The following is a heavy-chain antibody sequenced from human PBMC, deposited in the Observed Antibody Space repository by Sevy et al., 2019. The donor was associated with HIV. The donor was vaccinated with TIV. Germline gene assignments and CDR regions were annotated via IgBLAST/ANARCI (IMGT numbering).Heavy chain of an antibody. CDR2: ITNSGSSI. D-gene: IGHD4-17*01. CDR3: ARDLPPSATTVAHFDY. Sequence: GGSLRLSCVASGFTFSSYEMNWVRQAPGKGLEWVSYITNSGSSIYYSDSVRGRFTISRDNAKDSLLLQMNSLRAEETAIYYCARDLPPSATTVAHFDYWGQGTLVTVSS. J-gene: IGHJ4*02. V-gene: IGHV3-48*03. CDR1: GFTFSSYE.